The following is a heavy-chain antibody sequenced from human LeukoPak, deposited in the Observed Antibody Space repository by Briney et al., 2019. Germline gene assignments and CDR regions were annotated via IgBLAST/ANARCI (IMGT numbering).Heavy chain of an antibody. D-gene: IGHD4-23*01. CDR2: ISPYNGNT. V-gene: IGHV1-18*01. Sequence: ASVKVSYTASVYTFTTYGISWVRQAPGQGLEGMGWISPYNGNTNYAQKLQGRVTMTTDTSTSTAYMELRSLRSDDTAVYYCARTPVGVAVAFDIWGQGTMVTVSS. CDR1: VYTFTTYG. CDR3: ARTPVGVAVAFDI. J-gene: IGHJ3*02.